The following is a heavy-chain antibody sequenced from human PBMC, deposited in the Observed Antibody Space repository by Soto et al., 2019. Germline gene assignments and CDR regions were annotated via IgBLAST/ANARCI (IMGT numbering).Heavy chain of an antibody. J-gene: IGHJ4*02. CDR3: TKDPAITMIRGVPYYFDY. Sequence: EVPLLESGGGLVQPGGSLRLSCAASGFTFSIYAMSWVRQAPGKGLEWVSGISSSGSSTYYADSVKGRFTISRDNSKNTVCLQMNSLRAEDTAIYYCTKDPAITMIRGVPYYFDYWGQGTLATVSS. D-gene: IGHD3-10*01. CDR1: GFTFSIYA. V-gene: IGHV3-23*01. CDR2: ISSSGSST.